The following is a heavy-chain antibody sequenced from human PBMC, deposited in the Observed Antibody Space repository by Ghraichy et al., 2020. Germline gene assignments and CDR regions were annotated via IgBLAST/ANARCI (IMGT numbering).Heavy chain of an antibody. CDR1: GFTFSSYA. J-gene: IGHJ4*02. Sequence: GESLRLSCAASGFTFSSYAMSWVRQAPGKGLEWVSAISGSGGSTYYADSVKGRFTISRDNSKNTLYLQMNSLRAEDTAVNYCAKDGRVLWFGEFAYWGQGTLVTVSS. V-gene: IGHV3-23*01. D-gene: IGHD3-10*01. CDR2: ISGSGGST. CDR3: AKDGRVLWFGEFAY.